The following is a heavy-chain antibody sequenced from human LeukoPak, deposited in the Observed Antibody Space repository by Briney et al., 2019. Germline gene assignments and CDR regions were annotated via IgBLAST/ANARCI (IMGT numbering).Heavy chain of an antibody. Sequence: GGSLTLSCAASGFTFSTYAMSWVRQAPGKGLEWVSAISGRDGRTYYSDSVKGRFTISRDNSQNTLYLQMKTLRAEDTAVYYCSTSPSFGSSWYQFNYWGQGALVIVSS. CDR2: ISGRDGRT. CDR1: GFTFSTYA. J-gene: IGHJ4*02. D-gene: IGHD6-13*01. V-gene: IGHV3-23*01. CDR3: STSPSFGSSWYQFNY.